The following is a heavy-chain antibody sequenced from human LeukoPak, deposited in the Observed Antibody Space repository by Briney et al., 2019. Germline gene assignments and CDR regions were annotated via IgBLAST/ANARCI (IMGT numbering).Heavy chain of an antibody. V-gene: IGHV4-34*01. CDR2: INHSGST. Sequence: SETLSLTCAVYGGSFSGYYWSWIRQPPGKGLEWIGEINHSGSTNYNPSLKSRVTISVDTSKNQFSLKLSSVTAADTAVYYRACALYDSSGYPHWGQGTLVTVSS. D-gene: IGHD3-22*01. CDR3: ACALYDSSGYPH. CDR1: GGSFSGYY. J-gene: IGHJ1*01.